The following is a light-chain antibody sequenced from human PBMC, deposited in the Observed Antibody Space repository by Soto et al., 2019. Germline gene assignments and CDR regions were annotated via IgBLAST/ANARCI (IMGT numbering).Light chain of an antibody. CDR3: QQYANSPIT. V-gene: IGKV3-20*01. J-gene: IGKJ5*01. Sequence: ELELTQSPGTLSLSPGESAALSCSASQPVSSNFLAWYQQKPGQAPRLLIYGVSSRASGIPDRFFGSGSGTDFTLTINRLEPEDFAVYYCQQYANSPITFGQGTRLEIK. CDR2: GVS. CDR1: QPVSSNF.